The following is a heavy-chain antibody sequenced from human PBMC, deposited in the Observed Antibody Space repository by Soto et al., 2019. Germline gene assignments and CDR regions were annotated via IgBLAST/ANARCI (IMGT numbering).Heavy chain of an antibody. D-gene: IGHD3-3*01. V-gene: IGHV3-48*01. CDR3: ARDQSGFGVVLDV. J-gene: IGHJ6*04. CDR2: IGTSSSDI. CDR1: GFTFIGYG. Sequence: GGSLRLSCAASGFTFIGYGMNWVRQAPGKGLEWISYIGTSSSDITYADSVKGRFTSSRDNAKNSLYLQMNSLRAEDTAVYYCARDQSGFGVVLDVWGKGTTVTVSS.